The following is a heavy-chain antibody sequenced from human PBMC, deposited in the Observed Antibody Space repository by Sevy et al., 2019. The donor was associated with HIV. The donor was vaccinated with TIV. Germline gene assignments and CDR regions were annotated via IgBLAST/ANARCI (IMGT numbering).Heavy chain of an antibody. V-gene: IGHV3-66*02. Sequence: GGSLRLSCAISGFTVNDKYIIWVRQAPGKGLEWVSVIFSSGSTYYADSAKGRFTISRDNPKNTVDLQMNSVRAEDTAVYYCVGLFLSYRSGWSYFDYWGQGTLVTVSS. J-gene: IGHJ4*02. CDR1: GFTVNDKY. D-gene: IGHD6-19*01. CDR2: IFSSGST. CDR3: VGLFLSYRSGWSYFDY.